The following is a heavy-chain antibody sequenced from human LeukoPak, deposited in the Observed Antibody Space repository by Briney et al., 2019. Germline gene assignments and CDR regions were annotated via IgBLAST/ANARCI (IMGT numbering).Heavy chain of an antibody. J-gene: IGHJ4*02. CDR2: IYSGGST. V-gene: IGHV3-53*01. D-gene: IGHD1-26*01. CDR1: GFTVSSNY. CDR3: VKEYQVGNSPAFGDY. Sequence: GGSLRLSCAASGFTVSSNYMSWVRQAPGKGLEWVSVIYSGGSTYYADSVKGRFTISRDNSKNTLYLQMNSLGIEDTAVYYCVKEYQVGNSPAFGDYWGQGTLVTISS.